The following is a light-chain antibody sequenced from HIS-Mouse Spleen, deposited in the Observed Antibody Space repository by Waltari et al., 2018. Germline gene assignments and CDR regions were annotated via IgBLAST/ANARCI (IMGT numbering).Light chain of an antibody. V-gene: IGKV1-33*01. CDR2: DAS. Sequence: SSLSASVGDRVTITCQASQDISNYLNWYQQKPGKAPKRLIYDASNLETGVPSRFSGSGSGTDCTFTISGLQPEDIATYYCQQYDNLLTFGGGTKVEIK. J-gene: IGKJ4*02. CDR3: QQYDNLLT. CDR1: QDISNY.